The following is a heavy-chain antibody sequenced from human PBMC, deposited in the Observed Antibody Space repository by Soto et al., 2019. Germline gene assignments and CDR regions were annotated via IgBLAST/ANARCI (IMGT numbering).Heavy chain of an antibody. CDR3: ARGYFDWLLYLGRVMDV. J-gene: IGHJ6*03. CDR1: GYTFTSYD. Sequence: QVQLVQSGAEVKKPGASVKVSCKASGYTFTSYDINWVRQATGQGLEWMGWMNPNSGNTGYAQKFQGRVTMTRNTSISTAYMELSSLRSEDTAVYYCARGYFDWLLYLGRVMDVWGKGTTVTVSS. V-gene: IGHV1-8*01. CDR2: MNPNSGNT. D-gene: IGHD3-9*01.